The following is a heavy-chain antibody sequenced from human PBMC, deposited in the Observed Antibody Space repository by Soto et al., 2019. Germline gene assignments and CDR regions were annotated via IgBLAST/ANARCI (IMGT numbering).Heavy chain of an antibody. V-gene: IGHV5-51*01. J-gene: IGHJ3*02. D-gene: IGHD2-2*01. CDR3: ASPLLVPAAMTYKSGYDRVDAFDI. CDR1: GYSFTGYW. Sequence: PGESLKVSCKGSGYSFTGYWIGWVRQMPGKGLEWMGIIFPGESDTRYSPSFQGQVTISADKSISTAYLQWSSLKASDTAMYYCASPLLVPAAMTYKSGYDRVDAFDIWSQGTMVTVSS. CDR2: IFPGESDT.